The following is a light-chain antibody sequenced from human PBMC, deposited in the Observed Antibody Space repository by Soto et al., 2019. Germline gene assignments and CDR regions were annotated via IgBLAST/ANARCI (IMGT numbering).Light chain of an antibody. J-gene: IGKJ1*01. CDR2: DAS. Sequence: EIVLTQSPATLSLSPGERATLSCRASQSVSSYLAWYQQKPGQAPRLLIYDASNRATGIPARFSGSGSGTDVTLTISSLEPEEFAVYYCQQRSNWRGTFGQGTKVEIK. CDR1: QSVSSY. CDR3: QQRSNWRGT. V-gene: IGKV3-11*01.